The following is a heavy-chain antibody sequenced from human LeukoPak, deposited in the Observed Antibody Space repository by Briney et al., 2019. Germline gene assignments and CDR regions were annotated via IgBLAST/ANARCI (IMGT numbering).Heavy chain of an antibody. CDR1: GFTFSSYD. CDR2: IGTAGDT. CDR3: ARRQHYYYGMDV. Sequence: GGSLRLSCAASGFTFSSYDMHWVRQATGKGLEWVSAIGTAGDTYYPGSVKGRFTISRENAKNSLYLQMNSLRAGDTAVYYCARRQHYYYGMDVWGQGTTVTVSS. J-gene: IGHJ6*02. V-gene: IGHV3-13*01. D-gene: IGHD6-13*01.